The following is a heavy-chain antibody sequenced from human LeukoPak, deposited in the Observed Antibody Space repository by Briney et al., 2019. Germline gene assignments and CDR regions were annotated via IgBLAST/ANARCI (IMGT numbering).Heavy chain of an antibody. V-gene: IGHV1-2*02. Sequence: ASVKVSCKASGYTFTGYYMHWVRQAPGQGLEWMEWINPNSGGTNYAQKLQGRVTMTTDTSTSTAYMELRSLRSDDTAVYYCARVGPVWGTPAGYFQHWGQGTLVTVSS. CDR3: ARVGPVWGTPAGYFQH. J-gene: IGHJ1*01. CDR1: GYTFTGYY. D-gene: IGHD3-16*01. CDR2: INPNSGGT.